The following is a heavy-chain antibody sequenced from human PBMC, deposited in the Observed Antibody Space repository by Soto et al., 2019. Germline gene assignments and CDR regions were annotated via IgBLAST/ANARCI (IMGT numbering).Heavy chain of an antibody. J-gene: IGHJ4*02. CDR2: ISGSGGST. D-gene: IGHD6-6*01. CDR1: GFTFSSYA. V-gene: IGHV3-23*01. CDR3: AKAHRQLVSLSYFDY. Sequence: AGGSLRLSCAASGFTFSSYAMSWVRQAPGKGLEWVSAISGSGGSTYYADSVKGRFTISRDNSKNTLYLQMNSLRAEDTAVYYCAKAHRQLVSLSYFDYWGQGTLVTVSS.